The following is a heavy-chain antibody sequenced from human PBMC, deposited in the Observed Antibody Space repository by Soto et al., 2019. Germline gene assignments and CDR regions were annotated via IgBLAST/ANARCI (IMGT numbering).Heavy chain of an antibody. V-gene: IGHV3-21*01. J-gene: IGHJ6*02. Sequence: GGSLRLSCAASGFTFSSYSMNWVRQAPGKGLEWVSSISSSSSYIYYADSVKGRFTISRDNAKNSLYLQMNSLRAEDTAVYYCARDVGRYDYVWGSTPYVWGQGTTVTVSS. CDR1: GFTFSSYS. D-gene: IGHD3-16*01. CDR2: ISSSSSYI. CDR3: ARDVGRYDYVWGSTPYV.